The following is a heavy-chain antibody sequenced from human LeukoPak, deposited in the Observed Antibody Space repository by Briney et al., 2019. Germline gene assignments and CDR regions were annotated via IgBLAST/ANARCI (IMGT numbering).Heavy chain of an antibody. J-gene: IGHJ4*02. Sequence: SETLSLTCTVSGGSISSSDYYWGWIRQPPGKGLEWIGNFYYSGSTHYNPSLKSRVTISVNTSNNQFSLKLNSVTAADTAVYYCAREGYRGGGFDFWGQGTLVTVSS. D-gene: IGHD5-12*01. CDR2: FYYSGST. CDR1: GGSISSSDYY. V-gene: IGHV4-39*07. CDR3: AREGYRGGGFDF.